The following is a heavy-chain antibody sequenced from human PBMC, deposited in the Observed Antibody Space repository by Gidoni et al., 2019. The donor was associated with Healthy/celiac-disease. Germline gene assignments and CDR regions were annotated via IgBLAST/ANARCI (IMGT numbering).Heavy chain of an antibody. CDR2: ISGSGGST. V-gene: IGHV3-23*01. J-gene: IGHJ4*02. CDR1: GFPFSSYA. D-gene: IGHD3-16*01. CDR3: AKDPGRYVWGSPQHPTDY. Sequence: EVQLLESGGGLVQPGGSLRLSCAASGFPFSSYAMSWVRQAPGKGLELVSAISGSGGSTYYADSVKGRFTISRDNSKNTLYLQMNSLRAEDTAVYYCAKDPGRYVWGSPQHPTDYWGQGTLVTVSS.